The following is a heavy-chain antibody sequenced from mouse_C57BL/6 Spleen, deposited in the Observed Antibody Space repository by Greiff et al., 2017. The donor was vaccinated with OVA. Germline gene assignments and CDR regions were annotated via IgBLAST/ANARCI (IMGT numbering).Heavy chain of an antibody. V-gene: IGHV5-9-1*02. J-gene: IGHJ4*01. CDR1: GFTFSSYA. Sequence: EVQRVESGEGLVKPGGSLKLSCAASGFTFSSYAMSWVRQTPEKRLEWVAYISSGGDYIYYADTVKVRFTISRDNARNNLYLQMSSLKSEDTAMYYCTRGGYGSSYGMDDWGQGTSVTVSS. CDR3: TRGGYGSSYGMDD. D-gene: IGHD1-1*01. CDR2: ISSGGDYI.